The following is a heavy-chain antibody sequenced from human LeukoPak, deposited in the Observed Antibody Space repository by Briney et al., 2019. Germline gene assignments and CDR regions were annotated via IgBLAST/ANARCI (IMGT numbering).Heavy chain of an antibody. D-gene: IGHD1-26*01. Sequence: PSETLSLTCTLSGGSISTYYWSWVRQPPGKGLEWIGYIYYTGSTDYNPSLKSRVTISVDTSKNQFSLKLRSVTAADTAVYYCAKDLRYSGSYAPFDYWGQGTLVTVSS. V-gene: IGHV4-59*01. J-gene: IGHJ4*02. CDR1: GGSISTYY. CDR3: AKDLRYSGSYAPFDY. CDR2: IYYTGST.